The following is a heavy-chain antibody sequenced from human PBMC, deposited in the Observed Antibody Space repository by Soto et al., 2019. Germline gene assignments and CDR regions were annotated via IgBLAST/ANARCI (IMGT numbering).Heavy chain of an antibody. V-gene: IGHV4-59*01. J-gene: IGHJ4*02. D-gene: IGHD3-22*01. CDR3: ARGDSHSSGYLIVGVLTQ. Sequence: QVQLQESGPGLVKPSETLSLTCTVSGGSISTNYWSWIRQPPGKGLEWIGYIYNSGSSNYNPCLKSRVTIAVNTSKNHFSLQLASVTAADTAVYYCARGDSHSSGYLIVGVLTQWGQGTLVTVSS. CDR1: GGSISTNY. CDR2: IYNSGSS.